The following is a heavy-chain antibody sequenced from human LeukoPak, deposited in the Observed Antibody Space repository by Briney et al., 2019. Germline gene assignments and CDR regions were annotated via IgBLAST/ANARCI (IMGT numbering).Heavy chain of an antibody. CDR2: IYSGGST. CDR1: GFTVSSNY. CDR3: AKDRLRFLEWFPYYFDY. Sequence: GGSLRLSCAASGFTVSSNYMSWVRQAPGKGLEWVSVIYSGGSTYYADSVKGRFTISRDNSKNTLYLQMNSLRAEDTAVYYCAKDRLRFLEWFPYYFDYWGQGTLVTVSS. D-gene: IGHD3-3*01. V-gene: IGHV3-53*01. J-gene: IGHJ4*02.